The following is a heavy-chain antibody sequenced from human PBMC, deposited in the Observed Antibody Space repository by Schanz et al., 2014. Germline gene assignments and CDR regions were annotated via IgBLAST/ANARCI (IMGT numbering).Heavy chain of an antibody. CDR3: ARDAADFYDILNEEDY. V-gene: IGHV1-18*01. J-gene: IGHJ4*02. CDR2: ISVYTGNT. Sequence: QVQLVQSGAEVKKPGASVRVSCKASGYTFTTYAMSWVRQAPGQGLEWVGWISVYTGNTKYGQKVQGRVTMTTDTSTSTAYMELRSLRSDDTAVYYCARDAADFYDILNEEDYWGQGTLVTVSS. CDR1: GYTFTTYA. D-gene: IGHD3-9*01.